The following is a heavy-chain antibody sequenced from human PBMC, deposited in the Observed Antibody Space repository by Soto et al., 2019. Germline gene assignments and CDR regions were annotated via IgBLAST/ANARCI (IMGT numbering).Heavy chain of an antibody. V-gene: IGHV3-30*18. J-gene: IGHJ4*02. CDR2: ISYEGNNK. Sequence: QVHLVESGGGVVQPGGSLRLSCAASGFTFSVFGMHWVRQAPGKGPEWVAVISYEGNNKHYADSVKGRFSISRYNAKNTLSLLMDSLRPEDTALYYCAKTITLSPSDDSRGRGALIDHWGQGTLVTVSS. CDR1: GFTFSVFG. D-gene: IGHD6-19*01. CDR3: AKTITLSPSDDSRGRGALIDH.